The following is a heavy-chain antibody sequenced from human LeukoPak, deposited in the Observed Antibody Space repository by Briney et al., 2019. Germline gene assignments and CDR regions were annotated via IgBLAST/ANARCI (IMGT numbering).Heavy chain of an antibody. CDR2: IYYSGST. Sequence: SETLSLTCTVSGGSISSGSYYWSWIRQPPGKGLEWIGYIYYSGSTNYNPSLKSRVTISVDTSKNQFSLKLSSVTAADTAVYYCARGYSYGYFDYWGQGTLVTVSS. D-gene: IGHD5-18*01. J-gene: IGHJ4*02. CDR1: GGSISSGSYY. CDR3: ARGYSYGYFDY. V-gene: IGHV4-61*01.